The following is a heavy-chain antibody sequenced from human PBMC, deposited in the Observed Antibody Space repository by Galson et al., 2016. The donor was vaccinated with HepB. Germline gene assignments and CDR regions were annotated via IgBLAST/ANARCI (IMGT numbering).Heavy chain of an antibody. CDR3: ARVTFYSLGTYRDWYVDL. V-gene: IGHV1-69*10. D-gene: IGHD3-16*02. J-gene: IGHJ2*01. CDR2: IMPILGRE. Sequence: SVKVSCKASGGTFNSFAISWVRQAPGQGLEWMGGIMPILGRENYGQNFQDRITITADESTSTAYMELRSLRSEDTAVYYCARVTFYSLGTYRDWYVDLCGRGTLITVSA. CDR1: GGTFNSFA.